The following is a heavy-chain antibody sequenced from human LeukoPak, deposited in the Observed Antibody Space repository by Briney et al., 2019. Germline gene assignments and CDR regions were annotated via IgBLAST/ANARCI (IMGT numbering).Heavy chain of an antibody. V-gene: IGHV2-5*01. CDR2: IYWNDDK. CDR1: GFSLSTSGVG. CDR3: APTXYGDYYFDY. J-gene: IGHJ4*02. D-gene: IGHD4-17*01. Sequence: SGPTLVKPTQTLTLTCTFSGFSLSTSGVGVGWIRQPPGKALEWLALIYWNDDKRYSPSLKSRLTITKDTSKNQVVLTMTNMDPVDTATYYCAPTXYGDYYFDYWGQGTLVTV.